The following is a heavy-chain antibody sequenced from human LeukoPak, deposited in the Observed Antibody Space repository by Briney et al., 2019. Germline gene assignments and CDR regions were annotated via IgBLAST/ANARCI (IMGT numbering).Heavy chain of an antibody. D-gene: IGHD3-16*01. CDR1: GYSFTSYW. Sequence: GESLKISCKGSGYSFTSYWIAWVRQMPGKGLEWMGIFYPGDSDTRYSPSFQGQVTISADKSISTAYLQWSSLKASDTAMYYCARPFYYDTRLSAFDLWGQGTMVTVSS. CDR2: FYPGDSDT. CDR3: ARPFYYDTRLSAFDL. J-gene: IGHJ3*01. V-gene: IGHV5-51*01.